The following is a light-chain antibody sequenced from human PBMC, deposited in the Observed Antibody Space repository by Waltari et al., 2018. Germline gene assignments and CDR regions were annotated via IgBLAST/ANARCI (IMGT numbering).Light chain of an antibody. V-gene: IGLV2-14*03. J-gene: IGLJ1*01. CDR1: LTDVGGSDF. CDR2: YVS. CDR3: SSYTSTLYV. Sequence: QSALTQPASVSGSPGQSITISCTGTLTDVGGSDFVSWYQQHPGKAPKIIIYYVSDRPSGVSNRFSGSKSGNTASLTISGLQAEDEADYYCSSYTSTLYVFGTGTKVNVL.